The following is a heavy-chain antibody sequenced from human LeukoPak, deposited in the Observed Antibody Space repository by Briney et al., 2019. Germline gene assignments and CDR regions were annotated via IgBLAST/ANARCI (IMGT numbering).Heavy chain of an antibody. CDR3: AREMVRDAFDI. V-gene: IGHV4-31*03. J-gene: IGHJ3*02. CDR2: VSSSGTT. Sequence: SQTLSPTCTVSGGSISRDGHYWSWIRQYPGKGLESIGSVSSSGTTTYNPSLKSRVTISLDTSQNQFSLNLRSLTAADTAVYYCAREMVRDAFDIWGQGTMVTVSS. CDR1: GGSISRDGHY. D-gene: IGHD2-8*01.